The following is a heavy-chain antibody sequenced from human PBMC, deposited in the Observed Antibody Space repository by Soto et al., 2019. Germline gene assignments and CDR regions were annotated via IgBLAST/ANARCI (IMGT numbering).Heavy chain of an antibody. D-gene: IGHD1-1*01. J-gene: IGHJ4*02. CDR1: GFAISRGYY. CDR3: AREKVGTTFFDN. CDR2: IYPSVCS. V-gene: IGHV4-38-2*02. Sequence: SETLSLTCNVSGFAISRGYYWSWVRQPPGKGLEWIGSIYPSVCSYHNASLESRLTLSIDTSKNRFPLKLASGTAADTALYYCAREKVGTTFFDNWGQGTQVTVSS.